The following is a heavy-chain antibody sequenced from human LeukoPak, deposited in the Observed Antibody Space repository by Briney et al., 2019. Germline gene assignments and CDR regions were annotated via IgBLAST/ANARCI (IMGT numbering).Heavy chain of an antibody. CDR2: ISAYNGNT. Sequence: ASVKVSFKASGYTFSVYYMHWVRQAPGQGREWMGWISAYNGNTNYAQKLQGRVTMTTDTSTSTAYMELRSLRSDDTALYYCARERRVYSYGSFIGDYWGQGTLVTVSS. CDR1: GYTFSVYY. J-gene: IGHJ4*02. D-gene: IGHD5-18*01. V-gene: IGHV1-18*04. CDR3: ARERRVYSYGSFIGDY.